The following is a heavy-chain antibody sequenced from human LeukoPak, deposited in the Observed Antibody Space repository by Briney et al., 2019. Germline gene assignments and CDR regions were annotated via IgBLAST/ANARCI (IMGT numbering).Heavy chain of an antibody. Sequence: GSSVKVSCKASGGTFSSYAISWVRQAPGKGLAWMGGIIPIFGTANYAQKFQGRVTITKDEFTSTAYMELSSLRSEDTAVYYCARGRQQLVPYYYYMDVWGKGTTVTVSS. D-gene: IGHD6-13*01. CDR2: IIPIFGTA. CDR3: ARGRQQLVPYYYYMDV. CDR1: GGTFSSYA. V-gene: IGHV1-69*05. J-gene: IGHJ6*03.